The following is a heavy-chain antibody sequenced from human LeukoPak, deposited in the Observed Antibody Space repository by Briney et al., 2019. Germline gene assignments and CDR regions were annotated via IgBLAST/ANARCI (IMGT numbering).Heavy chain of an antibody. J-gene: IGHJ5*02. V-gene: IGHV4-39*07. CDR1: GGSISSNNYY. CDR3: ARNYDSSGYNWFDP. D-gene: IGHD3-22*01. Sequence: PSETLSLTCTVSGGSISSNNYYWGWIRQPPGKGLEWIGSIYYSGSTYYNPSLKSRVTISVDTSKNQFSLKLSSVTAADTAVYYCARNYDSSGYNWFDPWGQGTLVTVSS. CDR2: IYYSGST.